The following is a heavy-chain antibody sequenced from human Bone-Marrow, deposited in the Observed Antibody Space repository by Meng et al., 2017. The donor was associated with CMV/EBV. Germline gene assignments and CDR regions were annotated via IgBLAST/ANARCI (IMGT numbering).Heavy chain of an antibody. Sequence: GESLKISCATSGLTFSSYAMNWVRQAPGKGLEWVAFIRYDGSNKYYADSVKGRFTISRDNSKNTLYLQMNSLRAEDTAVYYCAKDSYDYGGYWGQGTLVTVSS. V-gene: IGHV3-30*02. D-gene: IGHD4-17*01. CDR2: IRYDGSNK. CDR1: GLTFSSYA. CDR3: AKDSYDYGGY. J-gene: IGHJ4*02.